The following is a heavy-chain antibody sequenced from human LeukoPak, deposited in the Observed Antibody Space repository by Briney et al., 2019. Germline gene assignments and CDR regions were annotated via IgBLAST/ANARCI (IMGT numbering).Heavy chain of an antibody. Sequence: PGGSLRLSCAASGFTFSSYGMHWVRQAPGKGLEWVAFIRYDGSNKYYADSVKGRFTISRDDSKNTLYLQMNSLRAEDTAVYYCAKEGEQIVVVPAANVYFQHWGQGTLVTVSS. D-gene: IGHD2-2*01. V-gene: IGHV3-30*02. CDR1: GFTFSSYG. CDR3: AKEGEQIVVVPAANVYFQH. J-gene: IGHJ1*01. CDR2: IRYDGSNK.